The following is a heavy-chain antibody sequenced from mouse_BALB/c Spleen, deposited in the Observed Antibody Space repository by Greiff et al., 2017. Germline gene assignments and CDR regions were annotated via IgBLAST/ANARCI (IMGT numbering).Heavy chain of an antibody. D-gene: IGHD2-4*01. CDR1: GYSITSCYY. Sequence: EVQLQESGPGLVKPSPSLSLTCSVTGYSITSCYYWNWIRQLPGNQLELMGYISYDGSNNYNPYLKNRISITRDTSKNQFFLKLNSVTTEDTAAYYCARGHYEYDGFAYWGQGTLVTVSA. CDR2: ISYDGSN. J-gene: IGHJ3*01. V-gene: IGHV3-6*02. CDR3: ARGHYEYDGFAY.